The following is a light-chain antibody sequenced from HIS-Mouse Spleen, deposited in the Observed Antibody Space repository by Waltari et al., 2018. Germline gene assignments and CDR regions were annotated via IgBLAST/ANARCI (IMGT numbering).Light chain of an antibody. CDR2: KAS. CDR3: QQYNSYSLT. J-gene: IGKJ4*01. Sequence: DIQMSQSPSTLSASVGDRVTITCRASQSISSWLAWYQQKPGKAPKLLIYKASSLESGVPSRFSGSGSGTEFTLTISSLQPDDFATYYCQQYNSYSLTFGGGTKVEIK. CDR1: QSISSW. V-gene: IGKV1-5*03.